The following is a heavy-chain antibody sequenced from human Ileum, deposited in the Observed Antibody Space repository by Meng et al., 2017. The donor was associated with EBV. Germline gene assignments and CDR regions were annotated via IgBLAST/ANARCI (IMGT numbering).Heavy chain of an antibody. CDR1: GDSIISYPHW. J-gene: IGHJ4*02. V-gene: IGHV4-61*01. CDR3: ARRRGGSGRDC. CDR2: IYYRGST. Sequence: QVQLQESGPGLVKPSGTLSLTCTVSGDSIISYPHWWSWVRQPPGKGLEWIGYIYYRGSTNYNPSLRSRVTMFVDTSKNQFSLMLTSVTATDTAVYYCARRRGGSGRDCWGQGTRVTVS. D-gene: IGHD3-10*01.